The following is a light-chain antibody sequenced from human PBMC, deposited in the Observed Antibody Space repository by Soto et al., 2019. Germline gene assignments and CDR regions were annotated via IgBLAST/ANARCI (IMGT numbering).Light chain of an antibody. V-gene: IGKV2-30*01. CDR2: KGF. Sequence: DAVLTQSPLSLPVTLGQPASISCRSSQSLVAGDGDTYLNWFQQRPGQSPRRLIYKGFNRDSGVPDSFSGGGSGTDFTLNISRVEAEDVGLYCCMHGTHWPYTFGQGPELDIK. CDR1: QSLVAGDGDTY. CDR3: MHGTHWPYT. J-gene: IGKJ2*01.